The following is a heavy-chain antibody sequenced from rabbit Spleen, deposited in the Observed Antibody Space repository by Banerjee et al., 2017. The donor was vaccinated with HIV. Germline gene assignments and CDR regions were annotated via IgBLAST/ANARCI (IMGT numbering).Heavy chain of an antibody. J-gene: IGHJ6*01. CDR2: IYAGSSGST. CDR1: GVDLSGHYY. V-gene: IGHV1S45*01. Sequence: QQQLEESGGGLVKPGGSLTLTCKASGVDLSGHYYMCWVRQAPGKGLEWIACIYAGSSGSTYYASWAKGRFTISKTSSTTVTLQMTSLTAADTATYFCARTKTSAGGIWSHGMDLWGPGTLVTVS. CDR3: ARTKTSAGGIWSHGMDL. D-gene: IGHD4-2*01.